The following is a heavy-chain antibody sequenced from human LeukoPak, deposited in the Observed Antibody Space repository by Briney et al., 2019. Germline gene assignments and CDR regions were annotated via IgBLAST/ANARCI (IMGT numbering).Heavy chain of an antibody. J-gene: IGHJ4*02. CDR3: ARRFDS. Sequence: PSETLSLTCTVSGDSITNNYHWSLIRQPPGMGLEFIGYIYYSGSTNYNPSLKSRVTISMDTSKNQFSLRLTSVTAADTAVYYCARRFDSWGQGTLVTVSS. CDR1: GDSITNNYH. CDR2: IYYSGST. V-gene: IGHV4-59*01.